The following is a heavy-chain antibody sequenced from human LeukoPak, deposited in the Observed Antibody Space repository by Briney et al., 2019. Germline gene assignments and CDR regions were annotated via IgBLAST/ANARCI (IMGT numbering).Heavy chain of an antibody. J-gene: IGHJ6*02. CDR2: ISWNSGSI. D-gene: IGHD3-10*01. V-gene: IGHV3-9*01. CDR3: AKDGGYAGFGETYGMDV. CDR1: GFTFDDYA. Sequence: GRSLRLSCAASGFTFDDYAMHWVRQAPGKGLEWVSGISWNSGSISYADSVKGRFTISRDNAKNSLYLQMNSLRAEDTALYYCAKDGGYAGFGETYGMDVWGQGTTVAVSS.